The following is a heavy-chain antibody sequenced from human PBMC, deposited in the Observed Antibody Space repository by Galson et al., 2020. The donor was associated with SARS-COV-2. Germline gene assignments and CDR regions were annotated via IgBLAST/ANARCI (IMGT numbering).Heavy chain of an antibody. J-gene: IGHJ3*02. V-gene: IGHV4-61*01. Sequence: ASETLSLTCTVSGGSVSSHSYYWSWIRQPPGKGLEWIGYIYYIGSTNYNPSLKSRVAISVDTSKDQFSLRLSSVTAADTAVYYCASLSPIGYYGLGRGAFDIWGQGTMVTVSS. CDR2: IYYIGST. D-gene: IGHD3-10*01. CDR1: GGSVSSHSYY. CDR3: ASLSPIGYYGLGRGAFDI.